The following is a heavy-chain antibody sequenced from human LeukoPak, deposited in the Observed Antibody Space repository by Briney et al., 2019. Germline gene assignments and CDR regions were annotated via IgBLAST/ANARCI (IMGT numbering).Heavy chain of an antibody. J-gene: IGHJ5*02. V-gene: IGHV4-34*01. CDR1: GGSSSGYY. D-gene: IGHD2-2*01. Sequence: PSETLSLTCTVYGGSSSGYYWSWIRQPPGKGLEWIGEINHSGSTNYNPSLKSRVTISVDTSKNQFSLKLSSVTAADTAVYYCARGAPRGYCSSTSCYQLGAEQRHNWFDPWGQGTLVTVSS. CDR3: ARGAPRGYCSSTSCYQLGAEQRHNWFDP. CDR2: INHSGST.